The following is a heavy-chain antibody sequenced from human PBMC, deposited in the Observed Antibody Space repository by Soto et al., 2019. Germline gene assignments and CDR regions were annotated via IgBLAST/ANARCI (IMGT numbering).Heavy chain of an antibody. J-gene: IGHJ4*02. CDR1: GASVNTGTFY. CDR3: ASRDPGPSVDY. CDR2: IYNSGSI. Sequence: SDTLSLTCTVSGASVNTGTFYRGWIRQPRGKGLEWIGFIYNSGSINYNSSLKSRVTISVDTSKHQFSLKLSSVTAADTAVYYCASRDPGPSVDYWGQGTLLTVSS. D-gene: IGHD1-26*01. V-gene: IGHV4-61*01.